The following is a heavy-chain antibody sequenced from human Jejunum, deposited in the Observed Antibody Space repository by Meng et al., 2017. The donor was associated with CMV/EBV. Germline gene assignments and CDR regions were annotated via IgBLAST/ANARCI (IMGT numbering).Heavy chain of an antibody. Sequence: FTFSSYWMHWVRQAPGKGLVWVARIHSDGSSTNYADSVKGRFTISRDNAKNTLYLQMNSLRAEDTAVYYCTRETILPTGRDALDIWGQGTMVTVSS. CDR3: TRETILPTGRDALDI. CDR1: FTFSSYW. CDR2: IHSDGSST. V-gene: IGHV3-74*01. D-gene: IGHD4-17*01. J-gene: IGHJ3*02.